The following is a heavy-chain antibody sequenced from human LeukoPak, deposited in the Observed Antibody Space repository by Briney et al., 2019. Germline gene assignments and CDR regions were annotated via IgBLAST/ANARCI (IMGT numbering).Heavy chain of an antibody. CDR3: ARPRGLGHFDY. CDR1: GGSISSYY. J-gene: IGHJ4*02. Sequence: SETLSLTCTVSGGSISSYYWSWIRQPPGKGLEWIGHVYYSGSTYYNPSLKSRVTISVDTSKNQFSLKLSSVTAADTAVYYCARPRGLGHFDYWGQGTLVTVSS. D-gene: IGHD3/OR15-3a*01. V-gene: IGHV4-59*08. CDR2: VYYSGST.